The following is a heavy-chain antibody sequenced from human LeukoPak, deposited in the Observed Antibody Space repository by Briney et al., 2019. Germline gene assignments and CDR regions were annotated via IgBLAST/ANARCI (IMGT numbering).Heavy chain of an antibody. V-gene: IGHV1-2*02. CDR2: INPYHGDT. Sequence: ASVKVSCKASGYTFTGYYLHWVRQAPGQGLECMGWINPYHGDTNYAQKFQGRVTMTSDTSITTVSMELNRLTYDDTAGYYCAREDTKGAFDIWGQGTMVIVSS. J-gene: IGHJ3*02. CDR3: AREDTKGAFDI. CDR1: GYTFTGYY.